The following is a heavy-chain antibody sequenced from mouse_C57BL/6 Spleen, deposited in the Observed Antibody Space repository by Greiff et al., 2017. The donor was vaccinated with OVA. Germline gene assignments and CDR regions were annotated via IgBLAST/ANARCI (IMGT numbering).Heavy chain of an antibody. J-gene: IGHJ2*01. CDR3: ASMGWDFCY. CDR2: INPNNGGT. D-gene: IGHD4-1*01. Sequence: VQLQQSGPELVKPGASVKISCKASGYTFTDYYMNWVKQSHGKSLEWIGDINPNNGGTSYNQKFKGKATLTVDKSSSTAYMELRSLTSEDSAVYYCASMGWDFCYWGQGTTLTVSS. V-gene: IGHV1-26*01. CDR1: GYTFTDYY.